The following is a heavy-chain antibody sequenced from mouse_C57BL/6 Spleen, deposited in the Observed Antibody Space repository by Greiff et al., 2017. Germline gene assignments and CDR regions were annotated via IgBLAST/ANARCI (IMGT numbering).Heavy chain of an antibody. CDR3: ELDGTPWFAY. D-gene: IGHD2-3*01. J-gene: IGHJ3*01. CDR1: GYTFTSYW. CDR2: IDPSDSYT. Sequence: VQLQQSGAELVMPGASVKLSCKASGYTFTSYWMHWVKQRPGQGLEWIGEIDPSDSYTNYNQKFKGKATLTVDTSSSTAYMQLSSLTSEDSAVYTCELDGTPWFAYWGQGTLVTVSA. V-gene: IGHV1-69*01.